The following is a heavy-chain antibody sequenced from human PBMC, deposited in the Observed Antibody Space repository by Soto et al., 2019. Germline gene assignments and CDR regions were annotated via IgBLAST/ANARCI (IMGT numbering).Heavy chain of an antibody. CDR3: ARERGELGIVENWYFDL. D-gene: IGHD7-27*01. CDR1: GFTFSSYG. CDR2: IWYDGSNK. J-gene: IGHJ2*01. Sequence: QVQLVESGGGVVQPGRSLRLSCAASGFTFSSYGMHWIRQAPGKGLEWVAVIWYDGSNKYYADSVKGRFTISRDNSKNTLYLQMNSLRAEDTAVYYCARERGELGIVENWYFDLWGRGTLVTVSS. V-gene: IGHV3-33*01.